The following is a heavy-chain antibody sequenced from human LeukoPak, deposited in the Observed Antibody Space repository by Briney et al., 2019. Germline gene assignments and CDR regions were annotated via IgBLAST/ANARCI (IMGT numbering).Heavy chain of an antibody. D-gene: IGHD6-19*01. Sequence: SETLSLTCAVYGGSFSGYYWSWIRQPPGKGLEWIGEINHSGSTNYNPSLKSRVTISVDTSKNQFSLKLSSVTAADTAVYYCARGRRGSIAVAGTPYYYDYGMTSGAKGPRSPSP. CDR2: INHSGST. V-gene: IGHV4-34*01. CDR1: GGSFSGYY. CDR3: ARGRRGSIAVAGTPYYYDYGMTS. J-gene: IGHJ6*02.